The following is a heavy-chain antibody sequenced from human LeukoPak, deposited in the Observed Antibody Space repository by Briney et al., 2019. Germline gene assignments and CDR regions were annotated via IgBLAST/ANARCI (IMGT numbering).Heavy chain of an antibody. CDR1: GGSISSYY. CDR3: ARYRGKTTVSSLDWFDP. CDR2: IYYSGST. D-gene: IGHD4-11*01. J-gene: IGHJ5*02. Sequence: PSETLSLTCTVSGGSISSYYWSWIRQPPGKGLEWIGYIYYSGSTKYNTSLKSRVTISVDTSKNQFSLKLSSVTAADTAVYYCARYRGKTTVSSLDWFDPWGQGTLVTVCS. V-gene: IGHV4-59*01.